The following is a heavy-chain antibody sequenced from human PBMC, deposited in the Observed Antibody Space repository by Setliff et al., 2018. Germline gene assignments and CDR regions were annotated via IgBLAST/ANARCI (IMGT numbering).Heavy chain of an antibody. CDR2: MHQSGRT. CDR1: DGAFSTYY. V-gene: IGHV4-34*01. CDR3: ARDRTAYSYGLDV. J-gene: IGHJ6*02. Sequence: PSETLSLTCDVYDGAFSTYYWTWIRQPPGKGLEWIGEMHQSGRTKFNPYLKSRVTISVDPSKNHFSLKVTSVTVADTAVYYCARDRTAYSYGLDVWGQGTTVTVSS. D-gene: IGHD5-18*01.